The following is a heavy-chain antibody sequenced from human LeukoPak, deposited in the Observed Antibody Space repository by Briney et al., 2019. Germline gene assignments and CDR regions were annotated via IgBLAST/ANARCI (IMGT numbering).Heavy chain of an antibody. V-gene: IGHV3-23*01. D-gene: IGHD2-15*01. J-gene: IGHJ4*02. CDR2: ISGSGGST. CDR1: GFTFSSYA. CDR3: AKDRACSGGSCYYFDY. Sequence: PGGSLRLSCAASGFTFSSYAMSWVRQAPGKGLEWVSAISGSGGSTYYADSVKGRFTISRDNSKNTLYLQMNSLRAEDTAVYYCAKDRACSGGSCYYFDYWGQGTLVTVSP.